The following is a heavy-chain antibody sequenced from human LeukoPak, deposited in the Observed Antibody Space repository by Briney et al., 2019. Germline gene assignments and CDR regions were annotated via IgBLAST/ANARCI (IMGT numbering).Heavy chain of an antibody. D-gene: IGHD2-15*01. CDR3: VIGVGWQPDY. J-gene: IGHJ4*02. CDR2: IYKIGTT. CDR1: GGSVTGYY. Sequence: RPSETLSLTCTVFGGSVTGYYLNWVRQPPGKGLEWIGHIYKIGTTNYNPSLKSRLTIPADTSKNQFSLKLRSVTAADTAVYYCVIGVGWQPDYWGQGALVTVSS. V-gene: IGHV4-59*02.